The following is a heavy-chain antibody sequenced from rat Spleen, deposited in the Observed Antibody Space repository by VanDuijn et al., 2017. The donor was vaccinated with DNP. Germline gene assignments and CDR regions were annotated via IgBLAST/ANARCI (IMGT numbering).Heavy chain of an antibody. CDR2: IGNTGGT. D-gene: IGHD1-3*01. J-gene: IGHJ4*01. V-gene: IGHV2-41*01. CDR3: ASTLVNYGTYGYYAMDA. CDR1: GLSLTSSS. Sequence: QVQLKESGPGLVQPSQTLSLTCTVSGLSLTSSSVSWIRQPPGKGLEWMGLIGNTGGTRYNSVFKSRLSISKDTSKSQVFLKMNRLQTEDTATYYRASTLVNYGTYGYYAMDAWGQGTSVTVSS.